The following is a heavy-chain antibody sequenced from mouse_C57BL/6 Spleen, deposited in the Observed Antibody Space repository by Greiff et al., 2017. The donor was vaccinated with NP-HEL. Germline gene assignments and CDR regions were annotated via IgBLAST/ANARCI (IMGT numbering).Heavy chain of an antibody. CDR2: ISDGGSYT. V-gene: IGHV5-4*01. CDR3: AREVYGDYFDY. D-gene: IGHD1-1*01. CDR1: GFTFSSYA. J-gene: IGHJ2*01. Sequence: EVKLMESGGGLVKPGGSLKLSCAASGFTFSSYAMSWVRQTPEKRLEWVATISDGGSYTYYPDNVKGRFTISRDNAKNNLYLQMSHLKSEDTAMYYCAREVYGDYFDYWGQGTTLTVSS.